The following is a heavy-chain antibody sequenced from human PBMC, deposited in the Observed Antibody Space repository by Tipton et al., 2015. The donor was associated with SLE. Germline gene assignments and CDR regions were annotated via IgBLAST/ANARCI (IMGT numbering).Heavy chain of an antibody. J-gene: IGHJ2*01. CDR1: GFTFSDYY. V-gene: IGHV3-11*04. CDR2: ITGGSTTI. CDR3: ARDGYSRGWAYWYLDL. D-gene: IGHD6-19*01. Sequence: SLRLSCAASGFTFSDYYMSWIRQAPGKGLEWLSYITGGSTTIYYADSVKGRFTISRDNAKNSLYLEVSSLRPDDTAVYYCARDGYSRGWAYWYLDLWSRGTLVTVSS.